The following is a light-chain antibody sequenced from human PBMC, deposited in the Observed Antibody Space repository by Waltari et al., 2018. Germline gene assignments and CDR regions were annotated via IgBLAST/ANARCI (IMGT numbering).Light chain of an antibody. CDR1: PSVSRSY. CDR2: GAS. J-gene: IGKJ2*01. Sequence: EIVLTQSPGTLSLSPGERAPLSCRASPSVSRSYLAWYQQKPGQAPRLLIYGASTRATGIPARFSGSGSGTEFTLTISSLQSEDFAVYYCQQYNNWPPYTFGQGTKLEIK. CDR3: QQYNNWPPYT. V-gene: IGKV3-15*01.